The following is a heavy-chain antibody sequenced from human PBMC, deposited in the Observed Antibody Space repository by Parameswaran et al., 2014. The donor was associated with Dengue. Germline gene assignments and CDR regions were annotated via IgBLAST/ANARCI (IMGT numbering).Heavy chain of an antibody. Sequence: VRQAPGKGLEWVSVIYSGGSTYYADSVKGRFTISRDNSKNTLYLQMNSLRAEDAAVYYCARVTSPYYYDSSGYRDYWGQGTLVTVSS. J-gene: IGHJ4*02. D-gene: IGHD3-22*01. V-gene: IGHV3-66*01. CDR2: IYSGGST. CDR3: ARVTSPYYYDSSGYRDY.